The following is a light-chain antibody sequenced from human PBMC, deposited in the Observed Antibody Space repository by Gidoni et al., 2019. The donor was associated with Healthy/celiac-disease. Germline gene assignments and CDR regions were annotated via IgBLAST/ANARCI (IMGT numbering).Light chain of an antibody. V-gene: IGKV3-15*01. CDR3: QQYNNRPPA. J-gene: IGKJ3*01. CDR1: QSVSSN. CDR2: GAS. Sequence: DIVMTQSPATLSASPGHRTTLSCRASQSVSSNVAWYQQKPGQAPMLLIYGASTRATGIPARFSGSGSGTEFTLTISSLQSEDFAVYYCQQYNNRPPAFGPGTKVDIK.